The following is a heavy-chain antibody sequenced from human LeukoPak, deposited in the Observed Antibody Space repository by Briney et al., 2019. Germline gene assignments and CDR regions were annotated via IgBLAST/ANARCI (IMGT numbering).Heavy chain of an antibody. CDR3: ARDTALITTPGGPDF. D-gene: IGHD6-13*01. J-gene: IGHJ4*02. CDR2: ISGYADNT. CDR1: RYTFTDYY. Sequence: GASVKVSCESSRYTFTDYYVHWVRQAPGHGLEWMGWISGYADNTRFAQSLQGRVIMTTDKSTSTAYMELTSLTSDDTAMYYCARDTALITTPGGPDFWGQGTLVTVSS. V-gene: IGHV1-18*04.